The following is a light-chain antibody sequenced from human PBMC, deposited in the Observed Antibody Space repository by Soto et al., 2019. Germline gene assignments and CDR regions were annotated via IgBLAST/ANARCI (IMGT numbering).Light chain of an antibody. CDR2: GAS. V-gene: IGKV3-15*01. J-gene: IGKJ2*01. Sequence: EIVMMQSQANLSVSPGEGATLSCRASQSVSSNLAWYQQKPGQAPRLLLYGASTRATGIPARFSGSGSGTEFTLTISSMQSEDFAVYYCQQYNNWPPYTFGQGTKLEIK. CDR1: QSVSSN. CDR3: QQYNNWPPYT.